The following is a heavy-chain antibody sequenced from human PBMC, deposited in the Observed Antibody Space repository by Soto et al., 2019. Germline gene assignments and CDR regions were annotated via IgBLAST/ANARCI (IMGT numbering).Heavy chain of an antibody. CDR1: GFTFDDYA. D-gene: IGHD1-7*01. Sequence: EVQLVESGGGLVQPGRSLRLSCAASGFTFDDYAMHWVRQAPGKGLEWVSGISWNSGSIGYADSVKGRFTISRDNAKNSLYLQMNSLRAEDTALYYCAKGPRGLELLNGFDPWGQGTLVTVSS. V-gene: IGHV3-9*01. J-gene: IGHJ5*02. CDR2: ISWNSGSI. CDR3: AKGPRGLELLNGFDP.